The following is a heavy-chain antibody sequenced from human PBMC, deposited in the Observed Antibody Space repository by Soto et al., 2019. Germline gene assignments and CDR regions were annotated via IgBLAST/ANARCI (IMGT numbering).Heavy chain of an antibody. D-gene: IGHD3-16*01. CDR1: GIVFSDY. J-gene: IGHJ5*02. Sequence: QVQLVESGGGLVKPGGSLRLSCAASGIVFSDYMSWVRQAPGKGLEGLSYISGSGGTIYSADSVKGRFTISRDNATNSLYLQMNNVRTEDTAVYYCARLPFPWGWFDPWGQGTLVTVSS. CDR3: ARLPFPWGWFDP. CDR2: ISGSGGTI. V-gene: IGHV3-11*01.